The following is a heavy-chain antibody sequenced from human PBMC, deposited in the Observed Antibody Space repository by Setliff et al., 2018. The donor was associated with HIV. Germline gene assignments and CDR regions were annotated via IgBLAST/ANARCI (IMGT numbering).Heavy chain of an antibody. CDR2: IYYSGNT. V-gene: IGHV4-39*01. CDR1: GGSISSSSYY. Sequence: SETLSLTCTVSGGSISSSSYYWGWIRQPPGKGLEWIGTIYYSGNTYYNPSLESRVTISVDTSKNDFSLKMTSVTAADTAVYYCARHANPTVITDIPFDPWGQGTLVTVSS. D-gene: IGHD4-17*01. J-gene: IGHJ5*02. CDR3: ARHANPTVITDIPFDP.